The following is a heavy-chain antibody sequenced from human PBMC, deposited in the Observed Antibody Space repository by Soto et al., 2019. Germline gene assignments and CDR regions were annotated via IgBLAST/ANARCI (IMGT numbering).Heavy chain of an antibody. CDR2: ISGSGGST. Sequence: EVQLLESGGGLVQPGGSLRLSCAASGFTFSSCAMSWVRQAPGKGLAWVSAISGSGGSTYYADSVKGRFTMSRDNSENTLYLQMNSLRAEDTAVYYCAKEGSSSWYFYFDYWGQGTLVTVSS. D-gene: IGHD6-13*01. CDR1: GFTFSSCA. CDR3: AKEGSSSWYFYFDY. J-gene: IGHJ4*02. V-gene: IGHV3-23*01.